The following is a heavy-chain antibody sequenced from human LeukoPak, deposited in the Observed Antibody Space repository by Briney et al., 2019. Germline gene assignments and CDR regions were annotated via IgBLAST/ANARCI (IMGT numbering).Heavy chain of an antibody. V-gene: IGHV1-18*01. J-gene: IGHJ3*02. Sequence: ASVKVSCKASGYTFSRYGISWVRQAPGKGLEWMGCISAHNGNTNYAQKFQGRVAMTTDTSTSTAYMELRSLRSDDTAVYYCARQSMTGNERGDDAFDIWGQGTMVTVSS. CDR1: GYTFSRYG. CDR2: ISAHNGNT. CDR3: ARQSMTGNERGDDAFDI. D-gene: IGHD3-9*01.